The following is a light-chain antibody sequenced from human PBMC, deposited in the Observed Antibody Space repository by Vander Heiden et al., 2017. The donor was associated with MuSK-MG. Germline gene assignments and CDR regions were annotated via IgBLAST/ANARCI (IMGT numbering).Light chain of an antibody. CDR1: QSISSIS. J-gene: IGKJ2*01. Sequence: EIVLTQSPGTLSLSPGERATLSCRASQSISSISLAWYQQKRGQVPRLLIYGASSRAAGIPDRFSGSGSGTDFTLTISRLEPEDFAVYYCQQDGSSPYTFGHGTKMXIK. V-gene: IGKV3-20*01. CDR2: GAS. CDR3: QQDGSSPYT.